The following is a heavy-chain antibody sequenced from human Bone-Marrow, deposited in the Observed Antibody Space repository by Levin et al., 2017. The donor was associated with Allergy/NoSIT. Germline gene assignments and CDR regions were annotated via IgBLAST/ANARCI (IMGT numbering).Heavy chain of an antibody. CDR2: IKGKIDGGTT. V-gene: IGHV3-15*01. CDR1: GFNFVNAW. Sequence: GGSLRLSCAASGFNFVNAWMTWIRQAPGKGLEWVGRIKGKIDGGTTDYAAPVEGRFTISRDDSKNTVFLQMDSPKPEDTAVYYCTTDGCSISLCKGTPTPQSWGLGTLVTVSS. J-gene: IGHJ4*02. D-gene: IGHD2-2*01. CDR3: TTDGCSISLCKGTPTPQS.